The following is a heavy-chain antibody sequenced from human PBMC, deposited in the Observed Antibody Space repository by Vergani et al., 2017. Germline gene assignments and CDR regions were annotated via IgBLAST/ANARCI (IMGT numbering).Heavy chain of an antibody. D-gene: IGHD5-12*01. CDR2: ISAYNGNT. CDR3: ARGGYSGYDPGSIFDY. Sequence: QVQLVQSGAEVKKPGASVKVSCQASGYTFTSDGISWVRQAPGQGLEWMGWISAYNGNTNYAQKLQGRVTMTTDTSTSTAYMELRGMRSDDTAVNYCARGGYSGYDPGSIFDYWGQGTLVIVSS. CDR1: GYTFTSDG. V-gene: IGHV1-18*01. J-gene: IGHJ4*02.